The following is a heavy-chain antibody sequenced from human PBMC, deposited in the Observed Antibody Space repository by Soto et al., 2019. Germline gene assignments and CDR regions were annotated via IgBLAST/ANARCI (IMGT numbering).Heavy chain of an antibody. J-gene: IGHJ6*02. CDR3: TRLVPETSDPNYYYYGMDV. CDR1: GFTFSGSA. V-gene: IGHV3-73*02. D-gene: IGHD3-16*02. Sequence: EVQLVESGGGLVQPGGSLKLSCAASGFTFSGSAMHWVRQASGKGLEWVGRIRSKANSYATAYAASVKGRFTISRDDSKNTAYLQMNSLKTEDTAVYYCTRLVPETSDPNYYYYGMDVWGQGTTVTVSS. CDR2: IRSKANSYAT.